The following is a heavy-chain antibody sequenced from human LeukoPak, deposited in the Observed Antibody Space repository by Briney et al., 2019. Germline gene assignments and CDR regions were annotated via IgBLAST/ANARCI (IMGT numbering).Heavy chain of an antibody. D-gene: IGHD5-12*01. CDR1: GGSFSGYY. V-gene: IGHV4-34*01. CDR3: ARLEEQWLRLDY. Sequence: PSETLSLTCAVYGGSFSGYYWSWIRQPPGKGLEWIGEINHSGSTNYNPSLKSRVTISVDTSKNQFSLKLSSVTAADTAVYYCARLEEQWLRLDYWGQGTLVTVSS. CDR2: INHSGST. J-gene: IGHJ4*02.